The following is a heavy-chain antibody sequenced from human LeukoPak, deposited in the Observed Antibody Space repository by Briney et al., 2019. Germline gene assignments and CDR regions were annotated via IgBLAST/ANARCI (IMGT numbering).Heavy chain of an antibody. J-gene: IGHJ4*02. CDR2: ISGSGDNM. CDR1: KFTFNNYA. Sequence: PGGSLRLSCLASKFTFNNYAMTWVRQAPGKGLEWVSSISGSGDNMDYADSVKGRFTISRDNAKNSLFLQMNSLRAEDTAVYYCARDTKDYWGQGTLVTVSS. CDR3: ARDTKDY. V-gene: IGHV3-21*01. D-gene: IGHD2-8*01.